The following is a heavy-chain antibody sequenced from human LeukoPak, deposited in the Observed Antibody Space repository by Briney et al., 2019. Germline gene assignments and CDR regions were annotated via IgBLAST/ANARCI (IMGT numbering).Heavy chain of an antibody. Sequence: GGSLRLSCAASGFTFSIYDMTWVRQAPGKGLEWVSAISGSGGNTYYADSVKGRFTISRDNSKHTLYLQMNSLRAEDTAVYYCAKDRTGYCTSTNCPDWFDPWGQGTLVTV. V-gene: IGHV3-23*01. CDR3: AKDRTGYCTSTNCPDWFDP. CDR2: ISGSGGNT. D-gene: IGHD2-2*01. J-gene: IGHJ5*02. CDR1: GFTFSIYD.